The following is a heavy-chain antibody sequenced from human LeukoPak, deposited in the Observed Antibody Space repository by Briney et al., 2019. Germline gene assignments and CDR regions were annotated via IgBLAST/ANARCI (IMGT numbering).Heavy chain of an antibody. Sequence: SETLSLTCAVYGGSFSGYYWSWIRQPPGKGLEWIGEINHSGSTNYNPSLKSRVTISVDTYKNQFSLKLSSVTAADTAVYYCARDSSGYSYFDYWGQGTLVTVSS. CDR1: GGSFSGYY. J-gene: IGHJ4*02. V-gene: IGHV4-34*01. D-gene: IGHD3-22*01. CDR2: INHSGST. CDR3: ARDSSGYSYFDY.